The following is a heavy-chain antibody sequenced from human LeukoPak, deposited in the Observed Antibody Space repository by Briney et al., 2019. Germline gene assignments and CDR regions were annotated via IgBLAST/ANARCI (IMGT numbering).Heavy chain of an antibody. CDR1: GGSFSGYY. J-gene: IGHJ6*03. D-gene: IGHD3-22*01. CDR2: MNPSGST. CDR3: ARGRQDVTMIVVVMTAVSYYLDV. Sequence: SETLSLTCAVYGGSFSGYYWTWIRQTPEKGLEWIGEMNPSGSTNYNPSLKSRVTISVDTSKNQFSLELSSVTAAETAVYYCARGRQDVTMIVVVMTAVSYYLDVWGKGTTVTVS. V-gene: IGHV4-34*01.